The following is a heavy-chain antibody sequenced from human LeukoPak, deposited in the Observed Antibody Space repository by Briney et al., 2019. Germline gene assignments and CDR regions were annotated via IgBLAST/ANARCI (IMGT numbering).Heavy chain of an antibody. D-gene: IGHD6-13*01. CDR1: GFTFNNYA. V-gene: IGHV3-23*01. J-gene: IGHJ4*02. CDR2: ISGSGVST. Sequence: PGGSLRLSCAASGFTFNNYAMHWVRQAPGKGLEWVSGISGSGVSTYYADSVKGRFNISRDNSKNMVYLQMNRLRAEDSALYYCAKEGYANSWYRFDYWGQGTLVTVSS. CDR3: AKEGYANSWYRFDY.